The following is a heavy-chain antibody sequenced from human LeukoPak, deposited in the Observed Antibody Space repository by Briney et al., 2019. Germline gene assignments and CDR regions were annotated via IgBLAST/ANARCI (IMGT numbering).Heavy chain of an antibody. CDR2: INHSGTT. CDR3: ARGPASGSNFAWFDP. V-gene: IGHV4-34*01. CDR1: GGSLSNYY. Sequence: KPSETLSLTCAVYGGSLSNYYWSWIRQTPGKGLKWIGEINHSGTTKYNPSLKSRVTISVDMSKNQFSLELSSVTAADTAVYYCARGPASGSNFAWFDPWGQGTLVTVSP. D-gene: IGHD3-10*01. J-gene: IGHJ5*02.